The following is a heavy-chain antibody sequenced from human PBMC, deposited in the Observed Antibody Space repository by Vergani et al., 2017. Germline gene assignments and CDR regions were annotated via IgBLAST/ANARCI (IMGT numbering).Heavy chain of an antibody. CDR3: AKFPLNITTPDRGDF. V-gene: IGHV3-30*18. Sequence: HVQMVESGGGVVQPGRSLRLSCAVSGFRFSDYGMHCVRQGPGRGLEWVALISYDGDTTYYEDSVKGRFTISRDNSNNTLFLQMHSLRVEETALYYCAKFPLNITTPDRGDFWGQGSLVTVSS. CDR1: GFRFSDYG. D-gene: IGHD1-1*01. J-gene: IGHJ4*02. CDR2: ISYDGDTT.